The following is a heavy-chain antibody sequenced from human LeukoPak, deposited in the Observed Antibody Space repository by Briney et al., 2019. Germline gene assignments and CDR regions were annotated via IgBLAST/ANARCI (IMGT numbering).Heavy chain of an antibody. CDR2: ISSSSNDR. CDR1: GFTFSSYT. V-gene: IGHV3-21*01. J-gene: IGHJ4*02. CDR3: AVQRGLDY. D-gene: IGHD3-22*01. Sequence: PGRSLRLSCAASGFTFSSYTLDWGRQAPGEGLEWVSAISSSSNDRSYADSVNGRFTISRDNAKTSLFLQMTSLRAEDTAVYYCAVQRGLDYWGQGTLVTVSS.